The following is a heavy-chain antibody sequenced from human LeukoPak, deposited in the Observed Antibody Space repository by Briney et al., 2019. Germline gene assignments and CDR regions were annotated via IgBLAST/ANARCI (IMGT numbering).Heavy chain of an antibody. Sequence: GGSLRLSCTVSGFTLSSYEMSWIRQAPGKGLEWVANIKQDGSEKYYVDSVKGRFTISRDNAKNSLYLQMNSLRAEDTAVYYCAELGITMIGGVWGKGTTVTISS. CDR2: IKQDGSEK. D-gene: IGHD3-10*02. CDR3: AELGITMIGGV. V-gene: IGHV3-7*01. J-gene: IGHJ6*04. CDR1: GFTLSSYE.